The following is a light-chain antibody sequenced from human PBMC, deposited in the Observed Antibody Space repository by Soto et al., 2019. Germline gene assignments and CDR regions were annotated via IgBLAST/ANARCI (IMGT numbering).Light chain of an antibody. CDR3: QQRSNWPRGT. Sequence: EIVLTQSPATLSLSPGERATLSCRASQSVSSYLAWYQQKPGQAPRLLIYDASNRATGIPARFSGSGSGTDFTLTIGSLEPEDFAVYYCQQRSNWPRGTFGQGTKLEIK. J-gene: IGKJ2*02. CDR1: QSVSSY. CDR2: DAS. V-gene: IGKV3-11*01.